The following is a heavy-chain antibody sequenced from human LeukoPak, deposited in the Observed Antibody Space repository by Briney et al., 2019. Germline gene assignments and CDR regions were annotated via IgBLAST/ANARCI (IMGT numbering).Heavy chain of an antibody. CDR1: GGSISSYY. V-gene: IGHV4-4*08. Sequence: SETLSLTCTVSGGSISSYYWSWIRQPPGKGLEWIGYIYTSGSTNYNPSLKSRVTMSVDTSKNQFSLKLSSVTAADTAVYYCARETYYDSSGYYSPWGQGTLVTVSS. CDR3: ARETYYDSSGYYSP. CDR2: IYTSGST. D-gene: IGHD3-22*01. J-gene: IGHJ5*02.